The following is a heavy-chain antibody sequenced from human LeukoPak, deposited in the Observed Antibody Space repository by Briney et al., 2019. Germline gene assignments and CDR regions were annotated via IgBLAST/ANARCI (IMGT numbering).Heavy chain of an antibody. Sequence: SQPLSLTCTVSGGSISSVSYLWSWIRQPAAKGLEWIGRSYTSGSTNYNPSRKSRVTISVDTSKNQFSLKLSSVIAADTAVYYCARSGWHSSGYPITFDYWGQGTLVTVSS. CDR2: SYTSGST. J-gene: IGHJ4*02. D-gene: IGHD3-22*01. CDR1: GGSISSVSYL. CDR3: ARSGWHSSGYPITFDY. V-gene: IGHV4-61*02.